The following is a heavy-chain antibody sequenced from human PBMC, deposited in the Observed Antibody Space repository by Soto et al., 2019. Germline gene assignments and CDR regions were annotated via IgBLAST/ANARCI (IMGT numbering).Heavy chain of an antibody. J-gene: IGHJ4*02. CDR2: IIPIFGTA. CDR3: ARAGLMRDSSGYYIHYFDY. D-gene: IGHD3-22*01. Sequence: ASVKVSCKASGGSFSSYAISWVRQAPGQGLEWMGGIIPIFGTANYAQKFQGRVTITADESTSTAYMELSSLRSEDTAVYYCARAGLMRDSSGYYIHYFDYWGQGTLVTVSS. CDR1: GGSFSSYA. V-gene: IGHV1-69*13.